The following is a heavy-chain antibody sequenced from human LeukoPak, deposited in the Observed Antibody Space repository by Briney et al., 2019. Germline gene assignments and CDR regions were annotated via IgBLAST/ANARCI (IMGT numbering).Heavy chain of an antibody. CDR2: INPNSGGT. CDR1: GYTFTGYY. Sequence: ASVKVSCKASGYTFTGYYMHWVRQAPGQGLEWMGWINPNSGGTNYAQNFQGRVTMTRDTSISTAYMELSRLRSDDTAVYYCARDREYYDSSGLFDYWGQGTLVTVSS. V-gene: IGHV1-2*02. CDR3: ARDREYYDSSGLFDY. D-gene: IGHD3-22*01. J-gene: IGHJ4*02.